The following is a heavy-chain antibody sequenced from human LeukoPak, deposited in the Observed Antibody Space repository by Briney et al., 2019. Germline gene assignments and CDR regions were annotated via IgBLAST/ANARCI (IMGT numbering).Heavy chain of an antibody. V-gene: IGHV3-33*01. CDR3: ARDRTSGYRLPVDY. CDR2: IWYDGTNT. J-gene: IGHJ4*02. Sequence: GGSLRLSCAAAGFTFINYGMHWVRQAPGKGLEWVAVIWYDGTNTYYGDSVKGRFTISRDNSKNTLYLHMNSLRAEDTAVYYCARDRTSGYRLPVDYWGQGSLVSVSS. D-gene: IGHD2-2*01. CDR1: GFTFINYG.